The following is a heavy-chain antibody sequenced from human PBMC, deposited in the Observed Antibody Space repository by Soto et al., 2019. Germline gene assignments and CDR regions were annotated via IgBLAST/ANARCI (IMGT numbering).Heavy chain of an antibody. D-gene: IGHD3-10*01. Sequence: GGSLRLSCAASGFTFSNAWMSWVRQAPGKGLEWVGRIKSKTDGGTTDYAAPVKGRFTISRDDSKNTLYLQMNSLKTEDTAVYYCTPAGERHYYGSGSYYFDYWGQGTLVTVSS. CDR2: IKSKTDGGTT. CDR3: TPAGERHYYGSGSYYFDY. V-gene: IGHV3-15*01. J-gene: IGHJ4*02. CDR1: GFTFSNAW.